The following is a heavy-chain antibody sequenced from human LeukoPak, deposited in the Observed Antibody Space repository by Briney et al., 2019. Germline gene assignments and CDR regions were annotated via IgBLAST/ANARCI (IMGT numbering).Heavy chain of an antibody. V-gene: IGHV1-18*01. CDR2: ISAYNGNT. CDR1: GYTFTSYG. CDR3: ARGLAGSSHGGSYSDY. D-gene: IGHD3-16*01. J-gene: IGHJ4*02. Sequence: ASVKVSCKASGYTFTSYGISWVRQAPGQGFEWMGWISAYNGNTNYAQKLQGRVTMTTDTSTSTAYMELRSLRSDDTAVYYCARGLAGSSHGGSYSDYWGQGTLVTVSS.